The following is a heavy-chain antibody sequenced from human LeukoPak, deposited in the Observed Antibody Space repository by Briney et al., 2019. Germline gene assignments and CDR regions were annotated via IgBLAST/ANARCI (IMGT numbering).Heavy chain of an antibody. D-gene: IGHD1-14*01. V-gene: IGHV3-66*02. CDR2: IYSGGST. J-gene: IGHJ4*02. CDR3: ARGETGTVDY. Sequence: PGGSLRLSCAASGFTVSSNYMSWVRQAPGKGLEWVPVIYSGGSTYYADSVKARFTISRDNSKNTLYLQMNSLRAEDTAVYYCARGETGTVDYWGQGTLVTVSS. CDR1: GFTVSSNY.